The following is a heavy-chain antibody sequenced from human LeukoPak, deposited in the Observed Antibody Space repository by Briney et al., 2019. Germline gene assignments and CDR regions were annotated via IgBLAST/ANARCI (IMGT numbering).Heavy chain of an antibody. J-gene: IGHJ4*02. CDR3: ASSCANGVCYLYFDY. CDR1: GFTFNTYA. D-gene: IGHD2-8*01. Sequence: GSLRLSCAASGFTFNTYAMSWVRQAPGKGLEWVTGISGSGGSTYYADSVKGRFTISRDNSKNTLYLQMNSLRAEDTAVYYCASSCANGVCYLYFDYWGQGTLVTVSS. V-gene: IGHV3-23*01. CDR2: ISGSGGST.